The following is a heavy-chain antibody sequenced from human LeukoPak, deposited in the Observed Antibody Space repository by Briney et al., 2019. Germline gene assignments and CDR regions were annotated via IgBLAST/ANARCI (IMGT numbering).Heavy chain of an antibody. Sequence: SETLSLTCTVSGGSINSYYWSWIRQPPGKGLEWIGYIYYSGSTNYNPSLKSRVTISIDTSKNQFSLKLSSVTAADTAVYYCARSGYSYGYYYYYYYMDVWGKGTTVTVSS. D-gene: IGHD5-18*01. J-gene: IGHJ6*03. V-gene: IGHV4-59*01. CDR2: IYYSGST. CDR3: ARSGYSYGYYYYYYYMDV. CDR1: GGSINSYY.